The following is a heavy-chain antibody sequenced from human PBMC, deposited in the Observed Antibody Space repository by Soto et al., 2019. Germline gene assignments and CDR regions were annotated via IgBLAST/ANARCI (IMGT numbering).Heavy chain of an antibody. CDR2: IYWDENR. CDR1: GFSFSTSGVG. V-gene: IGHV2-5*02. J-gene: IGHJ5*02. Sequence: QITLKESGPTLVKPTQTLTLTCTFSGFSFSTSGVGVGWVRQPPGKALQWLAVIYWDENRRYSPSLRSRLTITKDTSRNQVVLTMTNMDPVDTGTYYCARTDYGDFVGWIDPWGQGILVTVSS. D-gene: IGHD4-17*01. CDR3: ARTDYGDFVGWIDP.